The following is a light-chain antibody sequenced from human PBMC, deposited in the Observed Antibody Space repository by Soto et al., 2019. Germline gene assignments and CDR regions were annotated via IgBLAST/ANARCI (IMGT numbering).Light chain of an antibody. Sequence: QSALTQPASVSGSPGQSITISCTGSSSDVATYHYVSWYQHHPGKAPKLMIYEVSNRPSGVSTRFSGSKSGDTASLTISNLQAEDEADYYCSSYRRSNTLVFGTGTKV. J-gene: IGLJ1*01. V-gene: IGLV2-14*01. CDR1: SSDVATYHY. CDR3: SSYRRSNTLV. CDR2: EVS.